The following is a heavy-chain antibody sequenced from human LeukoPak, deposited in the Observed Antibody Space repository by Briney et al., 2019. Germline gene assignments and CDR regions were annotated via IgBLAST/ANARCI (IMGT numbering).Heavy chain of an antibody. V-gene: IGHV3-74*01. Sequence: GGSLRLSCAASGFTFSSYWMHWVRQAPGKGLVWVSRINTDGSSTSYADSVKGRFTISRDNAKNTLYLQMNSLRAEDTAVYYCAKQETTVTTGGNYWGQGTLVTVSS. D-gene: IGHD4-17*01. CDR2: INTDGSST. CDR3: AKQETTVTTGGNY. J-gene: IGHJ4*02. CDR1: GFTFSSYW.